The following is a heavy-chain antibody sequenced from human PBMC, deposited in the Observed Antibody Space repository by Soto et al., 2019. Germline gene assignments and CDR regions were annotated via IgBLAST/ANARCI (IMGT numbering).Heavy chain of an antibody. V-gene: IGHV4-31*03. Sequence: QVQLQESGPGLVKPSQTLSLTCTVSGGSISGGDYYWSWIRQHPGKGLGWIGYIDYSGSTYYNPSLKSRVTISVDTSKNQFSLKLSSVTAADTAVYYCAREASLNGDYSTHDYWGQGTLVTVSS. D-gene: IGHD4-17*01. CDR3: AREASLNGDYSTHDY. CDR2: IDYSGST. CDR1: GGSISGGDYY. J-gene: IGHJ4*02.